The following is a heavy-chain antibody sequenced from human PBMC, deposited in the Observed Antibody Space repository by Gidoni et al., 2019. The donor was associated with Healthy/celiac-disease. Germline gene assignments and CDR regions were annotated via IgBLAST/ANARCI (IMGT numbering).Heavy chain of an antibody. CDR3: TSHSRQWLVTFDY. Sequence: VQLVESGGGMVRPRRSLRLYCPASAFTLGDYGMSWFRQAPGEGLEWVGFIRSKAYGGTTEYVASVKGRFTISRDDSKSIAYLQMNSLKTEDTAVYYCTSHSRQWLVTFDYWGQGTLVTVSS. V-gene: IGHV3-49*05. D-gene: IGHD6-19*01. J-gene: IGHJ4*02. CDR2: IRSKAYGGTT. CDR1: AFTLGDYG.